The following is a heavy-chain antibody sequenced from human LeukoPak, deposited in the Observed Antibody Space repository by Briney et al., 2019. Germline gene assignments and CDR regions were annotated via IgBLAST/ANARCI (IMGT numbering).Heavy chain of an antibody. CDR1: GYSISSGYY. CDR3: ARGYDSSGYYYGNYYYYMDV. Sequence: PSETLSLTCTVSGYSISSGYYWGWIRQPPGKGLEWIGSIYHSGSTYYNPSLKSRVTISVDTSKNQFSLKLSSVTAADTAVYYCARGYDSSGYYYGNYYYYMDVWGKGTTVTISS. V-gene: IGHV4-38-2*02. D-gene: IGHD3-22*01. J-gene: IGHJ6*03. CDR2: IYHSGST.